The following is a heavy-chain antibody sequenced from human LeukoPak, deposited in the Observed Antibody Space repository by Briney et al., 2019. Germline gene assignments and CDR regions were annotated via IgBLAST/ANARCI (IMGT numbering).Heavy chain of an antibody. D-gene: IGHD3-10*01. CDR3: ARERTYGSGIGRY. V-gene: IGHV3-23*01. CDR1: GFTFTSYT. Sequence: GGSLRLSCAASGFTFTSYTMSWVRQAPGKGLEWVSVISGSGGSTYYVDSVKGRFTISRDNSKNTLYLQMNSLRDEDTAVYYCARERTYGSGIGRYWGQGTLVTVSS. CDR2: ISGSGGST. J-gene: IGHJ4*02.